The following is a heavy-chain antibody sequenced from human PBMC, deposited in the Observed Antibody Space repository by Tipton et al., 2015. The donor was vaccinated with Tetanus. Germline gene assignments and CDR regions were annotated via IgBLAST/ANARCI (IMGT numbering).Heavy chain of an antibody. V-gene: IGHV3-48*03. Sequence: SLRLSCAASGFTFSDYEMNWVRQAPGKGLEWVSYISSSGSTISYADSVKGRFTISRDNAKNSLFLQMNSLRAEDTAVYYCARDNYGSGSYSNFDYWGQGTLVTVSS. D-gene: IGHD3-10*01. CDR1: GFTFSDYE. J-gene: IGHJ4*02. CDR2: ISSSGSTI. CDR3: ARDNYGSGSYSNFDY.